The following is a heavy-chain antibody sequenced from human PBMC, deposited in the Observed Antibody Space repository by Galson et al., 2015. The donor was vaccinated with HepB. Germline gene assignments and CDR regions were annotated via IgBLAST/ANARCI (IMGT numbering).Heavy chain of an antibody. CDR2: IIPIFGTA. V-gene: IGHV1-69*13. Sequence: SVKVSCKASGGTFSSYAISWVRQAPGQGLEWMGGIIPIFGTANYAQKFQGRVTITADESTSTAYMELSSLRSEDTAVYYCAREFPPSRGYSYGYYYYYGMDVWGQGTTVTVSS. D-gene: IGHD5-18*01. CDR1: GGTFSSYA. J-gene: IGHJ6*02. CDR3: AREFPPSRGYSYGYYYYYGMDV.